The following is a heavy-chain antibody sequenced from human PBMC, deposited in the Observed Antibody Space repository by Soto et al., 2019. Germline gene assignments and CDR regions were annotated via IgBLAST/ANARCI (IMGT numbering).Heavy chain of an antibody. CDR1: GFTFSSYG. CDR2: IWYDGSNK. V-gene: IGHV3-33*01. Sequence: GGSLRLSCAASGFTFSSYGMHWVRQAPGKGLEWVAVIWYDGSNKYYADSVKGRFTISRDNSKNTLYLQMNSLRAEDTAVYYCAGMSYDFWSGYPDYWGQGTLVTVSS. D-gene: IGHD3-3*01. J-gene: IGHJ4*02. CDR3: AGMSYDFWSGYPDY.